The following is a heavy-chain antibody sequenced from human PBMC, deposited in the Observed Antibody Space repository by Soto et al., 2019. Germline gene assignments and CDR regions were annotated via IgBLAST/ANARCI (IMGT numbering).Heavy chain of an antibody. CDR2: TYYRSKWYN. Sequence: PSQTLSLTCAISGDSVSSNSAAWNWIRQSPSRGLEWLGRTYYRSKWYNDYAVSVKSRITINPDTSKNQFSLKLRSVTAADTAVYYCARDLATMPGRYESRPTDYGMDVWGQGTTVTVSS. CDR1: GDSVSSNSAA. D-gene: IGHD3-22*01. CDR3: ARDLATMPGRYESRPTDYGMDV. J-gene: IGHJ6*02. V-gene: IGHV6-1*01.